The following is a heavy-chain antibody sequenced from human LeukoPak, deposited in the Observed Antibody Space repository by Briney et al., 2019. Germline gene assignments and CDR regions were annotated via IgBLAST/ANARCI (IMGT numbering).Heavy chain of an antibody. V-gene: IGHV3-23*01. CDR1: GFTFNSYA. Sequence: GGSLRLSCAASGFTFNSYAMSWVRQAPGKGLKWVSGISGSGINTYYADSVKGRFTISRDNSKNTLYLQMNSLRAEDTAVYYCAKENYDRRGSTVYDYWGQGTLVTVSS. D-gene: IGHD3-22*01. CDR2: ISGSGINT. J-gene: IGHJ4*02. CDR3: AKENYDRRGSTVYDY.